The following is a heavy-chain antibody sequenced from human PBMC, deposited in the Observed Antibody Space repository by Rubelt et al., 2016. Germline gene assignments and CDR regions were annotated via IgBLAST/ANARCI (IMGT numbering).Heavy chain of an antibody. CDR2: ISASGTST. V-gene: IGHV3-23*01. Sequence: EVQLLESGGGLVQPGGSLSLSCAASGFTFSSYAMSWVRQAPGKGLEWVSTISASGTSTYYADSVKGRCTISRDNSKNTLFLQMKSLRVEDTAVYYCAKAPYSSSWYYFAFWGQGSLVTISS. CDR1: GFTFSSYA. D-gene: IGHD6-13*01. CDR3: AKAPYSSSWYYFAF. J-gene: IGHJ4*02.